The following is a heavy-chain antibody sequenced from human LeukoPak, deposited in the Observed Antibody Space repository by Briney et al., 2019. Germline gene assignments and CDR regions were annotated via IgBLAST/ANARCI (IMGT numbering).Heavy chain of an antibody. CDR2: IYYSGTT. J-gene: IGHJ5*02. CDR3: ARVGYGSGSWGWFDH. CDR1: GGSISGFF. D-gene: IGHD3-10*01. Sequence: SETLSLTCTVSGGSISGFFWTWIRQSPGKGPEYIGYIYYSGTTDYNPTLKRRVSISVDTSKNQFFLNLTSVTAADTAIYYCARVGYGSGSWGWFDHWGQGTLVTVSS. V-gene: IGHV4-59*01.